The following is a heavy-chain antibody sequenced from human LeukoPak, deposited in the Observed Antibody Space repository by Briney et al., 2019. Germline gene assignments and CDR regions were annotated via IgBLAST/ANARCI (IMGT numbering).Heavy chain of an antibody. J-gene: IGHJ6*02. CDR1: GFIVSENY. V-gene: IGHV3-66*01. CDR3: VRDRWPGLGDF. D-gene: IGHD6-19*01. CDR2: VYSGGLT. Sequence: TGGSLTLSCAASGFIVSENYMSWVRQAPGKGLEWVSTVYSGGLTFYADPVKGRFTISRDNSKNTLYLQMSSLRAEDTAVYYCVRDRWPGLGDFWGQGTTVTVSS.